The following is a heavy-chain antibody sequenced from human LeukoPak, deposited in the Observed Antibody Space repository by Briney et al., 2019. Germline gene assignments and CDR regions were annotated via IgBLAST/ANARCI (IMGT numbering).Heavy chain of an antibody. V-gene: IGHV3-33*01. D-gene: IGHD3-22*01. CDR1: GFSFSTYG. J-gene: IGHJ4*02. CDR2: IWYDASGQ. CDR3: ARDSLYDDNGYYQYFDY. Sequence: PGGSLRLSCAASGFSFSTYGMHWVRQAPGKGLEWVAMIWYDASGQHYADSVKGRFTISRDTSKNTLYLQMNSLRAEDTAVYFCARDSLYDDNGYYQYFDYWGQGTLVTVSS.